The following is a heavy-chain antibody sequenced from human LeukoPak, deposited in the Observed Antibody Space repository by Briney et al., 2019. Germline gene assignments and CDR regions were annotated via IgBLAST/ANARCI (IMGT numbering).Heavy chain of an antibody. CDR1: GYTFTGYY. Sequence: ASVKVSCKASGYTFTGYYMHWVRQAPGQGLEWMGWISAYNGNTNYAQKLQGRVTMTTDTSTSTAYMELRSLRSDDTAVYYCARYYGSGSYSGDWGQGTLVTVSS. CDR2: ISAYNGNT. V-gene: IGHV1-18*04. D-gene: IGHD3-10*01. CDR3: ARYYGSGSYSGD. J-gene: IGHJ4*02.